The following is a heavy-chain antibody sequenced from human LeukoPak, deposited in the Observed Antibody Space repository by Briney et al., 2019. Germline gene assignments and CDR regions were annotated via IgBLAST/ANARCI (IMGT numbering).Heavy chain of an antibody. J-gene: IGHJ5*02. D-gene: IGHD3-16*01. CDR3: ARGGADRWFDP. CDR2: IYHSGST. Sequence: SETLSLTCAVYGGSFSGYYWSWIRQPPGKGLEWIGYIYHSGSTYYNPSLKSRVTVSVDRSKNQFSLKLSSVTAADTAVYYCARGGADRWFDPWGQGTLVTVSS. CDR1: GGSFSGYY. V-gene: IGHV4-34*01.